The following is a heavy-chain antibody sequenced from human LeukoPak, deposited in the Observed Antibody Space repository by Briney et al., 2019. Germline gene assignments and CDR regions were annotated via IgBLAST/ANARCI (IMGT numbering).Heavy chain of an antibody. CDR2: ISGGGGIT. Sequence: PGGSLRLSCAASGFTFSSYAMSWVRQAPGKGLEWVSVISGGGGITYYADSVKGRFTTSRDNSKNTLYLQMNSLRAEDTAVYYCAKDRGYGDYGPRFDPWGQGTLVAVSS. J-gene: IGHJ5*02. CDR1: GFTFSSYA. CDR3: AKDRGYGDYGPRFDP. D-gene: IGHD4-17*01. V-gene: IGHV3-23*01.